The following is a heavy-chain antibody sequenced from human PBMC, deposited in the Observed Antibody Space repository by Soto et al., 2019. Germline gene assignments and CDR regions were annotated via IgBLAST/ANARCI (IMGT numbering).Heavy chain of an antibody. V-gene: IGHV2-5*01. CDR1: GFSLSTSGVG. D-gene: IGHD6-19*01. CDR2: LYWNDDK. Sequence: QITLKESGPTLVKPTQTLTLTCTFSGFSLSTSGVGVGWIRQPPGKALEWLALLYWNDDKRYSPSLKSRLTITKDPSKNQVVLTMTNMDPVDTATYYCAHRRGGQWLVSFDSWGQGTLVTVSS. CDR3: AHRRGGQWLVSFDS. J-gene: IGHJ4*02.